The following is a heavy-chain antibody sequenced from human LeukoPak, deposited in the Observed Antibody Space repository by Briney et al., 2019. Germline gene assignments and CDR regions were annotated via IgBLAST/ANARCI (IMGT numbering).Heavy chain of an antibody. Sequence: GGSLRLSCAASGFTFSSYTMSWVRQAQGKGLEWVSAISGSGGSTYYADSVKGRFTTSRDNSKNTVYLQMNSLRAEDTAVYYCANKLRGSYYFDSWGQGTLVTVSS. V-gene: IGHV3-23*01. CDR2: ISGSGGST. D-gene: IGHD3-10*01. J-gene: IGHJ4*02. CDR1: GFTFSSYT. CDR3: ANKLRGSYYFDS.